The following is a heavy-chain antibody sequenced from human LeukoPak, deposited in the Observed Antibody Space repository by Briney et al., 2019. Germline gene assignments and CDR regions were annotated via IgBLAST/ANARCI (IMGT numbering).Heavy chain of an antibody. CDR3: ARKYPDHWFDP. D-gene: IGHD6-6*01. Sequence: SETLSLTCAVSGSSISSSNWWSWVRQPPGKGLEWIGYIFYLGSTYYNPSLKSRVSISVNTFKNQFSLKLTAVTAADTAVYYCARKYPDHWFDPWGQGTLVTVSS. J-gene: IGHJ5*02. V-gene: IGHV4-30-4*01. CDR1: GSSISSSNW. CDR2: IFYLGST.